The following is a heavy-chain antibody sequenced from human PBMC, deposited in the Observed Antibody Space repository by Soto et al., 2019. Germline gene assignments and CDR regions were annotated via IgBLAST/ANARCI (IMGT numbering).Heavy chain of an antibody. Sequence: QVQLQQWGAGLLKPSETLSLTCAVYGGSFSGYYWSWIRQPPGKGLEWIGEINHSGSTNCNPSLKSRVTISVDTSKNQFSLKLSSVTAADTAVYYCARGRFPSVAGRGPLGYWGQGTLVTVSS. J-gene: IGHJ4*02. D-gene: IGHD6-19*01. V-gene: IGHV4-34*01. CDR3: ARGRFPSVAGRGPLGY. CDR1: GGSFSGYY. CDR2: INHSGST.